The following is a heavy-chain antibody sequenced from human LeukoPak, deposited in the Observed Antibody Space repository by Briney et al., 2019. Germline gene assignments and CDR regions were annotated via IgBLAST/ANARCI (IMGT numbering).Heavy chain of an antibody. V-gene: IGHV3-74*01. J-gene: IGHJ4*02. D-gene: IGHD2-15*01. CDR2: INSDGSST. Sequence: PGGSLRLSCAASGFTFNSYWMHWVRQAPGKGLVWVSRINSDGSSTSYADSEKGRFTTSRDNAKNTLYLQMNSLRAEDTAVYYCARSVAVVTATFGYWGQGTLVTVSS. CDR3: ARSVAVVTATFGY. CDR1: GFTFNSYW.